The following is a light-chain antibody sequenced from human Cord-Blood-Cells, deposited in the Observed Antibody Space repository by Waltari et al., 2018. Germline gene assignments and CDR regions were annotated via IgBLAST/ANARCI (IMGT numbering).Light chain of an antibody. Sequence: DIQMTQSPSSLSASVGDRVTITCRASQSISSYLIWYQQKPGKAPKLLIDAASSLQSGVPSRFSGSGSGTDFTLTISSLQPEDFATYYCQQSYSTLFTFGPGTKVDIK. CDR1: QSISSY. CDR2: AAS. V-gene: IGKV1-39*01. CDR3: QQSYSTLFT. J-gene: IGKJ3*01.